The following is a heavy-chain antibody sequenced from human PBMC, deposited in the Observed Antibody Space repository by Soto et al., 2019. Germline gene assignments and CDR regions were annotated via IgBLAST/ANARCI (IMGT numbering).Heavy chain of an antibody. J-gene: IGHJ4*02. CDR3: IRIVPKYC. CDR2: ITSKTDGGTT. D-gene: IGHD2-15*01. Sequence: EVQLVESGGGLVKPGGSLRLSCAASGFIFSNAWMSWVRQAPGKGLEWVGRITSKTDGGTTDYAAPVKGRFTISRDDSRNTLYLQMNSLKTEDTAVYYCIRIVPKYCWGQGTLVTVSS. CDR1: GFIFSNAW. V-gene: IGHV3-15*01.